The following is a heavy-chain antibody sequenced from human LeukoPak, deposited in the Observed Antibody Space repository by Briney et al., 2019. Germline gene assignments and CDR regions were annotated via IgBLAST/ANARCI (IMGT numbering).Heavy chain of an antibody. J-gene: IGHJ4*02. Sequence: GASVKVSCKASGGTFSSYAISWVRQAPGQGLEWMGRIIPIFGIANYAQKFQGRVTITADKSTSTAYMELSSLRSEDTAVYYCAREWFGELPFDYWGQGTLVTVFS. CDR1: GGTFSSYA. CDR3: AREWFGELPFDY. D-gene: IGHD3-10*01. V-gene: IGHV1-69*04. CDR2: IIPIFGIA.